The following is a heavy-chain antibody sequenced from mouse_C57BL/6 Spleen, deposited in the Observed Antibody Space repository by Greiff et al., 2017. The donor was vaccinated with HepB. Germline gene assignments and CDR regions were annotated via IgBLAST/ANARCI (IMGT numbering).Heavy chain of an antibody. V-gene: IGHV3-6*01. CDR1: GYSITSGYY. Sequence: EVKLQESGPGLVKPSQSLSLTCSVTGYSITSGYYWNWIRQFPGNKLEWMGYISYDGSNNYNPSLKNRISITRDTSKNQFFLKLNSVTTEDTATYYCARRYYDYDEEGYYAMDYWGQGTSVTVSS. CDR3: ARRYYDYDEEGYYAMDY. J-gene: IGHJ4*01. CDR2: ISYDGSN. D-gene: IGHD2-4*01.